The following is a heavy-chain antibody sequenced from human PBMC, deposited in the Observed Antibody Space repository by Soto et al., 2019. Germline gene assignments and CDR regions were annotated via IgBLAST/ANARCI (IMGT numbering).Heavy chain of an antibody. CDR2: ISVHNGNT. CDR1: GYTFTSYG. J-gene: IGHJ4*02. CDR3: ARTVRGVFDY. D-gene: IGHD3-10*01. Sequence: ASVKFSCKASGYTFTSYGISWVRQAPGQGLEWMGWISVHNGNTNYAQKFQGRVTMTTDTSTSTAYMELRSLRSDDTAVYYCARTVRGVFDYWGQETLVTVSS. V-gene: IGHV1-18*01.